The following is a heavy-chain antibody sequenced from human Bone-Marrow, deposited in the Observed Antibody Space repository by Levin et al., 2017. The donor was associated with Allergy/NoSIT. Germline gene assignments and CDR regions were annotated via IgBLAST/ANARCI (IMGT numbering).Heavy chain of an antibody. V-gene: IGHV3-30*18. CDR1: GFNFFNYG. CDR2: ISYDGGHD. CDR3: AKGTGNYYDTTGHIDY. Sequence: LSLTCAASGFNFFNYGMHWVRQAPGKGLEWVATISYDGGHDYYAESVRGRFTISRDNSQKRVYLQMNSLRVEDTAVFYCAKGTGNYYDTTGHIDYWGQGTRVTVSS. D-gene: IGHD3-22*01. J-gene: IGHJ4*02.